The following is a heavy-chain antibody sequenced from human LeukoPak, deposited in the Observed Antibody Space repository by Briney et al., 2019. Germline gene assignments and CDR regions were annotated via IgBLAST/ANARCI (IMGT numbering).Heavy chain of an antibody. CDR1: GFTFSSYG. D-gene: IGHD1-1*01. CDR3: AKDGGGTVYFDY. Sequence: PGGSLRLSCAASGFTFSSYGMHWVRQAPGKGLEWVAVISYDGSNKYYADSVKGRFTISRDNSMNTLYLQMNSLRAEDTAVYYCAKDGGGTVYFDYWGQGTLVTVSS. V-gene: IGHV3-30*18. CDR2: ISYDGSNK. J-gene: IGHJ4*02.